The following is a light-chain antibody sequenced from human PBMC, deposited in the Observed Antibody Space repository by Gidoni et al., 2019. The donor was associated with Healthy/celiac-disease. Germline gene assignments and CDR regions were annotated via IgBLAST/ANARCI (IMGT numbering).Light chain of an antibody. J-gene: IGLJ2*01. CDR1: KLGDKY. Sequence: SYELTQPPFSVSVSPGQTASITCSGDKLGDKYACWYQQKPGQSPVLVIYQDSKRPSGIPGRVSGSNSGNTATLTISGTQAMDEADYYCQAWDSSTAVFGGGTKLTVL. V-gene: IGLV3-1*01. CDR2: QDS. CDR3: QAWDSSTAV.